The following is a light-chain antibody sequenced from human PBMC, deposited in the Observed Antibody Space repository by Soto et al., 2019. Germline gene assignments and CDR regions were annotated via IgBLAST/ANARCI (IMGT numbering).Light chain of an antibody. Sequence: EVVMTQSPGTLSLSPGERATLSCRASQSISSNYLAWYQQKPGQAPRLLIYSASSRATGIADRFSGSGSGTDFTLTITRLEPEDFAVYYCQQYGTSPPTYTFGQGTRLEIK. V-gene: IGKV3-20*01. CDR3: QQYGTSPPTYT. CDR2: SAS. CDR1: QSISSNY. J-gene: IGKJ5*01.